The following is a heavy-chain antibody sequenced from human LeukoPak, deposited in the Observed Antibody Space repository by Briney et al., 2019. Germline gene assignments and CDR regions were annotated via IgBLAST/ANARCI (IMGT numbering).Heavy chain of an antibody. Sequence: ASVKVSCKASGYTFTSKGISWVRQAPGQGLEWMGWISANNGNTNYAQKLQGRVTMTTDTSTNTAYMELKSLRSDDTAMYYCARDMTRYYYDSSGYYYADYWGQGTLVTVSS. V-gene: IGHV1-18*01. D-gene: IGHD3-22*01. CDR1: GYTFTSKG. CDR2: ISANNGNT. CDR3: ARDMTRYYYDSSGYYYADY. J-gene: IGHJ4*02.